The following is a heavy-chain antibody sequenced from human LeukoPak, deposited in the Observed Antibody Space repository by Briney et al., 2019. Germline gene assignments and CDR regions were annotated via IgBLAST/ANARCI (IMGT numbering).Heavy chain of an antibody. CDR2: FDPEDGET. J-gene: IGHJ5*02. V-gene: IGHV1-24*01. D-gene: IGHD6-19*01. CDR3: AATGYSSGWYVGGNWFDP. Sequence: GASVKVSCKVSGYTLTELYMHWVRQAPGKGLEWMGGFDPEDGETIYAQKFQGRVTMTEDTSTDTAYMELSSLRSEDTAVSYCAATGYSSGWYVGGNWFDPWGQGTLVTVSS. CDR1: GYTLTELY.